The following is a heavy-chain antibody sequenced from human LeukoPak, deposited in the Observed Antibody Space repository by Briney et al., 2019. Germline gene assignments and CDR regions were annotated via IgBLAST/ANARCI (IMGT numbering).Heavy chain of an antibody. CDR2: ISGSGSGT. D-gene: IGHD5-24*01. CDR1: GVTFSTDA. CDR3: ARSGTEDGYNIYFDH. J-gene: IGHJ4*02. Sequence: GGSLRLSCATSGVTFSTDAMSWVRQAPGKGLEWVSLISGSGSGTHYADSVKGGFTISRDNSKNLLSLHMNRLRAADTAVYYCARSGTEDGYNIYFDHWGQGTLVTVSS. V-gene: IGHV3-23*01.